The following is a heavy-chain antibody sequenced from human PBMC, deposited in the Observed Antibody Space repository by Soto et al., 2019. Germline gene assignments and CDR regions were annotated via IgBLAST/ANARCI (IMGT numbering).Heavy chain of an antibody. Sequence: EVQLVESGGGLVKPGGSLRLSCAASVITFSTYNMNWVRQAPGKGLEWVSYISSDSSHIYYADAVKGRFTISRDNAKNSLYLQMTSLKVEDTAIYYCARDSGYCGGGDCYSGAFDIWGQGTMVTVSS. CDR3: ARDSGYCGGGDCYSGAFDI. CDR1: VITFSTYN. D-gene: IGHD2-15*01. CDR2: ISSDSSHI. J-gene: IGHJ3*02. V-gene: IGHV3-21*01.